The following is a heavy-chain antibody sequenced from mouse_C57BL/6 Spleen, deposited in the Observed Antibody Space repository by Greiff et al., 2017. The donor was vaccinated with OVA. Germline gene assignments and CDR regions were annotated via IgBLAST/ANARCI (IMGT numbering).Heavy chain of an antibody. J-gene: IGHJ1*03. V-gene: IGHV1-53*01. CDR2: INPSNGGT. CDR3: ARSRLGDWYFDV. Sequence: QVQLQQSGTELVKPGASVKLSCKASGYTFTSYWMHWVKQRPGQGLEWIGNINPSNGGTNYNEKFKSKATLTVDKSSSTAYMQLSSLTSEDSAVYYCARSRLGDWYFDVWGTGTTVTVSS. D-gene: IGHD4-1*01. CDR1: GYTFTSYW.